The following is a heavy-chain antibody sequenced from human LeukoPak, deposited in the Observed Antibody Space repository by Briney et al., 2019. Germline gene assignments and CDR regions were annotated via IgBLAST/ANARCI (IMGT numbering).Heavy chain of an antibody. CDR2: ISSSGSTI. CDR3: ARAGKSGPTVLSDY. D-gene: IGHD6-25*01. Sequence: GGSLRLSCAASGFTFSSYEMNWVHQAPGKGLEWVSYISSSGSTIYNADSVKGRFTISRDNAKDSLFLQMNSLRAEDTAVYYCARAGKSGPTVLSDYWGQGTLVTVSS. CDR1: GFTFSSYE. J-gene: IGHJ4*02. V-gene: IGHV3-48*03.